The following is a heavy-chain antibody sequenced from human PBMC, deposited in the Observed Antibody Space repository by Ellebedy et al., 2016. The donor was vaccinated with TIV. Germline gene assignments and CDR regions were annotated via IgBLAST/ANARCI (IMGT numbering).Heavy chain of an antibody. D-gene: IGHD3-9*01. V-gene: IGHV4-59*08. Sequence: MPSETLSLTCTVSGGSINGYYWSWIRQPPGKGLEWIGYIFYSGSTDYKPSLKSRVTISVDTSKNQFSLKLRSVTAADTAMYYCARLSGVLTGYPYFDYWGQGTLVTVSP. J-gene: IGHJ4*02. CDR3: ARLSGVLTGYPYFDY. CDR1: GGSINGYY. CDR2: IFYSGST.